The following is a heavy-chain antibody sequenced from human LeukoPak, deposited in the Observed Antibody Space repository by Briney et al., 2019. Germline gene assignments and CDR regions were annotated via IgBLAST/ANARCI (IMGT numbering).Heavy chain of an antibody. Sequence: WETLPLTCTVSGGSVSSGTYYWSWIRQTPGKGLEWIGYIYYGGSTNYNPSLKSRVTISVDTSEDQFSLKLSSVTAADTAVYYCARVLIAVAGFDYWGQGTLVTVSS. CDR2: IYYGGST. CDR3: ARVLIAVAGFDY. V-gene: IGHV4-61*01. J-gene: IGHJ4*02. D-gene: IGHD6-19*01. CDR1: GGSVSSGTYY.